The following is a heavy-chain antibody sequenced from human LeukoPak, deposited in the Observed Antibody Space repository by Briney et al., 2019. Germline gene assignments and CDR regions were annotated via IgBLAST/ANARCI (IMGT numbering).Heavy chain of an antibody. D-gene: IGHD3-10*01. CDR3: ARDGMVRGVIIWDAFDI. CDR2: ISSSSSTI. V-gene: IGHV3-11*04. J-gene: IGHJ3*02. Sequence: GGSLRLSCAASGFTFSDYYMTWIRQAPGKGLEWVSYISSSSSTIYYADSVKGRFTISRDNAKNSLYLQMNSLRDEDTAVYYCARDGMVRGVIIWDAFDIWGQGTMVTVSS. CDR1: GFTFSDYY.